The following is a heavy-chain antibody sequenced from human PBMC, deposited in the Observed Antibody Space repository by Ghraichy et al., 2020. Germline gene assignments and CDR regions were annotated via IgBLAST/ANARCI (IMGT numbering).Heavy chain of an antibody. CDR1: GFTFSSNW. V-gene: IGHV3-7*01. CDR3: TKNRVSNDF. J-gene: IGHJ4*02. D-gene: IGHD2-8*01. CDR2: IKQDGSEK. Sequence: GESLNISCAASGFTFSSNWMSWVRQAPWKGLEWVASIKQDGSEKYYVDSVRGRFTISRDNAKNSLSLQMNSLTAGDTAVYYCTKNRVSNDFRGQGTLVTVSS.